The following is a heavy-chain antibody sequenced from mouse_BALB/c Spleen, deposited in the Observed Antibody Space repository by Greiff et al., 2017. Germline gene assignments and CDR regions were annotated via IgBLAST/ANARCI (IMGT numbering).Heavy chain of an antibody. CDR3: ARHYYGSSYFDY. CDR2: ISSGGGST. Sequence: EVQGVESGGGLVKPGGSLKLSCAASGFAFSSYDMSWVRQTPEKRLEWVAYISSGGGSTYYPDTVKGRFTISRDNAKNTLYLQMSSLKSEDTAMYYWARHYYGSSYFDYWGQGTTLTVSA. CDR1: GFAFSSYD. J-gene: IGHJ2*01. D-gene: IGHD1-1*01. V-gene: IGHV5-12-1*01.